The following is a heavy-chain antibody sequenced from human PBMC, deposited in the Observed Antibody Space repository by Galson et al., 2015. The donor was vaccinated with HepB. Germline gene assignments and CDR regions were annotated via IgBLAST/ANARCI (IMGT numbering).Heavy chain of an antibody. D-gene: IGHD1-26*01. V-gene: IGHV3-33*01. J-gene: IGHJ4*02. CDR2: IWYDGSNK. CDR3: ARDINPVYQYSGIYPFDY. CDR1: GFTFTTYG. Sequence: SLRLCCATSGFTFTTYGMHWVRQAPGKGLEWVAIIWYDGSNKKYPDSVKGRFTASRDNSKNTLYLQMNSLRAEDTAVYYCARDINPVYQYSGIYPFDYWGQGTLVTVSS.